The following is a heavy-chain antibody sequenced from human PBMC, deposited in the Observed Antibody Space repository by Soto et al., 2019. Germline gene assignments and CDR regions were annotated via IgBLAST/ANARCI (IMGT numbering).Heavy chain of an antibody. CDR1: GGSISSSSYY. Sequence: PSETLSLTCTVSGGSISSSSYYWGWIRQPPGKGLEWIGSIYYSGSTYYNPSLKSRVTISVDTSKNQFSLKLSSVTAADTAVYYCASRDMLTGYDYWGQGTLVTVSP. D-gene: IGHD3-9*01. CDR2: IYYSGST. J-gene: IGHJ4*02. CDR3: ASRDMLTGYDY. V-gene: IGHV4-39*01.